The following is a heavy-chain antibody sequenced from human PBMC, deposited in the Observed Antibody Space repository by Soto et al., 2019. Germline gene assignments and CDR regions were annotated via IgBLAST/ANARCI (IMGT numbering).Heavy chain of an antibody. CDR2: FDPEDGET. CDR1: GYTLTELS. J-gene: IGHJ6*03. Sequence: ASVKVSCKVSGYTLTELSMHWVRQAPGKGLEWMGGFDPEDGETIYAQKFQGRVTMTEDTSTDTAYMELSSLRSEDTAVYYCATNRFLEWLPRSDYYMDVWGKGTTVTVSS. V-gene: IGHV1-24*01. CDR3: ATNRFLEWLPRSDYYMDV. D-gene: IGHD3-3*01.